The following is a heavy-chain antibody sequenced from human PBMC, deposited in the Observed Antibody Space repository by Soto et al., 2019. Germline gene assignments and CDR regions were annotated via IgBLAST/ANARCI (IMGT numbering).Heavy chain of an antibody. CDR1: GFTFSSYA. CDR2: NSGSGGST. Sequence: GGSLSLSCAASGFTFSSYAMSWVRQAPGKGLEWVSANSGSGGSTYYADSVKGRFTIARDNSKNTLYLQMNSLRAEDTAVYYCAKGDVFDWLLYDPSFDYWGQGTLVTVSS. D-gene: IGHD3-9*01. V-gene: IGHV3-23*01. J-gene: IGHJ4*02. CDR3: AKGDVFDWLLYDPSFDY.